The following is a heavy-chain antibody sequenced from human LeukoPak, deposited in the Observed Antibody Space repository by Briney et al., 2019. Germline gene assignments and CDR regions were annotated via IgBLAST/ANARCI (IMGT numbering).Heavy chain of an antibody. CDR3: ARRYSSGEFDY. D-gene: IGHD6-25*01. V-gene: IGHV1-46*01. J-gene: IGHJ4*02. CDR2: IDPTGGST. CDR1: GYFFTSYH. Sequence: GASVKVSCKASGYFFTSYHMHWVRQAPGQGLEWMGIIDPTGGSTTYPQRFQGRVTMTTDTSTSTAYMELRSLRSDDTAVYYCARRYSSGEFDYWGQGTLVTVSS.